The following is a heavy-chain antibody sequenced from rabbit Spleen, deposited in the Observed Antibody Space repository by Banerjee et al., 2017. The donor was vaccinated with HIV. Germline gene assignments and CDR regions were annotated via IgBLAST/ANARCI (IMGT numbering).Heavy chain of an antibody. V-gene: IGHV1S40*01. Sequence: TAYANWAKGRFTVSKTSSTTVTLKMTSLTAADTATYFCARGWNYGSRLNIWGPGTLVTVS. CDR3: ARGWNYGSRLNI. CDR2: T. J-gene: IGHJ4*02. D-gene: IGHD5-1*01.